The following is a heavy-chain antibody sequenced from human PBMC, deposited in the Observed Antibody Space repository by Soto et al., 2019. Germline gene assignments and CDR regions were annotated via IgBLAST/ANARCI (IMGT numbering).Heavy chain of an antibody. Sequence: QVQLVQSGAEVKKPGASVKISCKAPGYTLTNNYIHWVRQAAGQGLEWMGIINPGTGSPSFEQKFQGGVIFTRNTSTNAVYREWSSLRSADTAVYYCAFWRGSINSSGINFWIGPLDDWGQGALVAVSS. J-gene: IGHJ4*02. CDR1: GYTLTNNY. CDR2: INPGTGSP. CDR3: AFWRGSINSSGINFWIGPLDD. D-gene: IGHD1-20*01. V-gene: IGHV1-46*03.